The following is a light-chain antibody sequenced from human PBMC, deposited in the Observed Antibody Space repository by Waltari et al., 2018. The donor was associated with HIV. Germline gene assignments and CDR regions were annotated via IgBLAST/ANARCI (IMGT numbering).Light chain of an antibody. Sequence: QPVLTQLPSVSGTPGQTVTISCSGSDSNIGTSSVYWYQVLPGTTPRLLIFSNHERPSGVPGRFSGSKSGASASLTIFGLRSEDEAGYYCSTWDKTQSAQVFGGGTKLTVL. CDR1: DSNIGTSS. V-gene: IGLV1-47*01. J-gene: IGLJ3*02. CDR3: STWDKTQSAQV. CDR2: SNH.